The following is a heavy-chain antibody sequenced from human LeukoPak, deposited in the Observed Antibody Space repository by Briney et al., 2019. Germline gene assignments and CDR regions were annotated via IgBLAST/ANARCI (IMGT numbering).Heavy chain of an antibody. CDR2: INPNSGGT. D-gene: IGHD4-17*01. V-gene: IGHV1-2*02. Sequence: ASVKVSCKASGYTFTGYYMHWVRQAPGQGLEWMGWINPNSGGTNYAQKFQGRVTMTRDTSISTAYMELSRLRSDDTAVYYCAREGGRGDYVYWFDPWGQGTLVTVSS. J-gene: IGHJ5*02. CDR3: AREGGRGDYVYWFDP. CDR1: GYTFTGYY.